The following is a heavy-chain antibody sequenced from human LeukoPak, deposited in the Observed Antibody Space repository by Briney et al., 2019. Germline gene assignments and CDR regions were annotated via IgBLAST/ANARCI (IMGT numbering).Heavy chain of an antibody. J-gene: IGHJ4*01. CDR3: ARVRVATTFDY. CDR1: GGSISSGDYY. V-gene: IGHV4-30-4*01. CDR2: IYYSGST. Sequence: SETLSLTCTVSGGSISSGDYYWSWIRQPPGKGLEWIGYIYYSGSTYYNPSLKSRVTISVDTSKNQFSLKLSSVTAADTAVYYCARVRVATTFDYWGHGTLVTVSS. D-gene: IGHD5-12*01.